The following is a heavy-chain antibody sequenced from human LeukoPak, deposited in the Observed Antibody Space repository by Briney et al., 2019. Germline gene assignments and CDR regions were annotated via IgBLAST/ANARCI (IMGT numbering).Heavy chain of an antibody. Sequence: PSETLSLTCAVYGGSFSGYCWSWIRQPPGKGLEWIGEINHSGSTNYNPSLKSRVTISVDTSKNQFSLKLSSVTAADTAVYYCASATTVADWYFDLWGRGTLVTVSS. D-gene: IGHD4-23*01. J-gene: IGHJ2*01. V-gene: IGHV4-34*01. CDR1: GGSFSGYC. CDR3: ASATTVADWYFDL. CDR2: INHSGST.